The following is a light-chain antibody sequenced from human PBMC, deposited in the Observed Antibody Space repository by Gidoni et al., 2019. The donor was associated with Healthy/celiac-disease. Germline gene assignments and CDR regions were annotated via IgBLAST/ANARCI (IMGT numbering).Light chain of an antibody. Sequence: EIVLTQSPATLSLSPGLRATLSCRARQSVSNYLACYQQKPSQAPRLLIDDASNRATGNPARFSGSVSGTDFTLTISSLEPEDFAVYYCQQRRNWLWTFGQGTKVEIK. CDR1: QSVSNY. V-gene: IGKV3-11*01. J-gene: IGKJ1*01. CDR2: DAS. CDR3: QQRRNWLWT.